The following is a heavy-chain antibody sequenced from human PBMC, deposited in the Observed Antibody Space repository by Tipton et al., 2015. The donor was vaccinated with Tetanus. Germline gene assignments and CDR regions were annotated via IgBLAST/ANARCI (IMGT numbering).Heavy chain of an antibody. CDR1: GFTLSRYT. Sequence: GSLRLSYAASGFTLSRYTLNWVRQAPGKGLEWVSSISSSRRYIYYADSVKGRFTISRDNAKNSLYLQMISLRGEDTAVYSCARGMAEASNCGGDCYSDYWGQGTLVTVSS. J-gene: IGHJ4*02. V-gene: IGHV3-21*01. D-gene: IGHD2-21*02. CDR2: ISSSRRYI. CDR3: ARGMAEASNCGGDCYSDY.